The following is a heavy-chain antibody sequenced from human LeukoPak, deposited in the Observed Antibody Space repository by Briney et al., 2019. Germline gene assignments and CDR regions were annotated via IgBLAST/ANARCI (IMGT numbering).Heavy chain of an antibody. CDR1: GYTFTGYF. CDR2: INPNTGGT. Sequence: ASVKVSCKASGYTFTGYFMHWVRQVPGQGLEWMGWINPNTGGTNYAQKFQGRFTMTRDTSISTAYMELSRLRSDDTAVYYCARASRITIFGVFNHWGQGTLVTVSS. J-gene: IGHJ4*02. D-gene: IGHD3-3*01. CDR3: ARASRITIFGVFNH. V-gene: IGHV1-2*02.